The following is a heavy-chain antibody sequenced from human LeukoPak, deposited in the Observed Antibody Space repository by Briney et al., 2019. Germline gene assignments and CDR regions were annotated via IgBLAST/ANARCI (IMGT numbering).Heavy chain of an antibody. CDR2: INSDGSST. CDR1: GFTFSSYW. V-gene: IGHV3-74*01. Sequence: PGGSLRLSCAASGFTFSSYWMHWVRQVPGKGLVWVSHINSDGSSTSYADSVKGRFTISRDNAKNTLYLQMNSLRAEDTAVYYCARDPPYGDYDYWGQGTLVTVSS. J-gene: IGHJ4*02. CDR3: ARDPPYGDYDY. D-gene: IGHD4-17*01.